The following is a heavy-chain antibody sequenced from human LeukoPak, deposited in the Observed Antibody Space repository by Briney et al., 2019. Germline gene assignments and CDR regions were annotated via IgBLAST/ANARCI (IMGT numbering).Heavy chain of an antibody. V-gene: IGHV3-30-3*01. CDR3: ARPDRVVVITTSFDY. CDR2: ISYDGSNK. J-gene: IGHJ4*02. D-gene: IGHD3-22*01. CDR1: GFTFSSYA. Sequence: GGSLRLSCAAPGFTFSSYAMHWVRQAPGKGLEWVAVISYDGSNKYYADSVNGRFTISRDNYKNTLYLQMNSLRAEDTAVYYCARPDRVVVITTSFDYWGQGTLVTVSS.